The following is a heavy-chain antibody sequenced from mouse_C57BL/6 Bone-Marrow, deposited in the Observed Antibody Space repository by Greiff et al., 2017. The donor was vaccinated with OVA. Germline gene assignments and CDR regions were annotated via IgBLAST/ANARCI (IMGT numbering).Heavy chain of an antibody. V-gene: IGHV1-66*01. CDR3: ARSEDYDGPWFAY. Sequence: LEESGPELVKPGASVKISCKASGYSFTSYYIHWVKQRPGQGLEWIGWIYPGSGNTKYNEKFKGKATLTADTSSSTAYMQLSSLTSEDSAVYYCARSEDYDGPWFAYWGQGTLVTVSA. D-gene: IGHD2-4*01. J-gene: IGHJ3*01. CDR2: IYPGSGNT. CDR1: GYSFTSYY.